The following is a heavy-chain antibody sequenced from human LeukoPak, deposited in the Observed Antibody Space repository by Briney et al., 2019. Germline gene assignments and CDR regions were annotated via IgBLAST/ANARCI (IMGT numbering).Heavy chain of an antibody. D-gene: IGHD2-2*01. J-gene: IGHJ5*02. CDR2: ISYSGNT. Sequence: SETLSLTRTVSGGSVSSYRWGWIRQPPGKGLEWIAYISYSGNTNYNPSLRSRVTISIDTSKNQFSLKLSSVTAADTAVYYCASGGYCSSTSCYPNWFNPWGQGTLVTVSS. CDR3: ASGGYCSSTSCYPNWFNP. V-gene: IGHV4-59*02. CDR1: GGSVSSYR.